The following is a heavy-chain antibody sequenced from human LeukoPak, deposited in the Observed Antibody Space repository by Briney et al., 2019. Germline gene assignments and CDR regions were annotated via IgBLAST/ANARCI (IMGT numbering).Heavy chain of an antibody. V-gene: IGHV4-34*01. CDR1: GGSFSGYY. Sequence: PSETLSLTCAVYGGSFSGYYWSWIRQPPGKGLEWIGEINHSGSTNYNPSLKSRVTISVDTSKNQFSLKLSSVTAADTAVYYCAAYGDYVPYYYYYYMDVWGKGTTVTVSS. D-gene: IGHD4-17*01. CDR3: AAYGDYVPYYYYYYMDV. CDR2: INHSGST. J-gene: IGHJ6*03.